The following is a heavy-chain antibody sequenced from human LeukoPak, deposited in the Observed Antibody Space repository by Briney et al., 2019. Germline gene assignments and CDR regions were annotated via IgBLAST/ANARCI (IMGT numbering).Heavy chain of an antibody. J-gene: IGHJ3*02. CDR1: GGSISSSSYY. CDR3: ARGFSGIKAYSSTAIDI. V-gene: IGHV4-39*07. Sequence: SETLSLTCTVSGGSISSSSYYWGWIRQPPGKGLEWIGSIYYSGSTYYNPSLKSRVTISVDTSKNQFSLKLSSVTAADTAVYYCARGFSGIKAYSSTAIDIWGQGTMVTVSS. D-gene: IGHD6-13*01. CDR2: IYYSGST.